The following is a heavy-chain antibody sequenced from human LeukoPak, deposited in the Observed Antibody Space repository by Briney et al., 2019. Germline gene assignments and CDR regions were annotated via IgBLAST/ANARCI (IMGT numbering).Heavy chain of an antibody. CDR2: ISYDGSNK. CDR3: ARDHGNPIVVVVGATLFAWFDH. J-gene: IGHJ5*02. V-gene: IGHV3-30*04. D-gene: IGHD2-15*01. CDR1: GFTFSSYA. Sequence: WRSLRLSCAVSGFTFSSYAMHWVRQAPGKGLEWMAVISYDGSNKYYAYSVKRGSTTSRENSKKTLYMQMNSLRAEDTAVYYCARDHGNPIVVVVGATLFAWFDHWGQGTLVTVSS.